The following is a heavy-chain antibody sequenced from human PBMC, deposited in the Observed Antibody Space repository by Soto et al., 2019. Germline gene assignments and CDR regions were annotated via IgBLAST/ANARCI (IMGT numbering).Heavy chain of an antibody. CDR3: ARQRTDGARLDP. V-gene: IGHV4-30-4*01. D-gene: IGHD2-2*01. CDR2: IYYSGST. CDR1: GGSISSGDYY. J-gene: IGHJ5*02. Sequence: QVQLQESGPGLVKPSQTLSLTCTVSGGSISSGDYYWSWIRQPPGKGLEWIGYIYYSGSTYYNPSPKRRVTISVDTAKDLCALKLSSVTAADTAVYYCARQRTDGARLDPWGQGTLVTVSS.